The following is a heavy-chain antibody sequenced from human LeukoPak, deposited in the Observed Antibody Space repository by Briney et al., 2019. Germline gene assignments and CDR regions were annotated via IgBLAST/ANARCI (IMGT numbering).Heavy chain of an antibody. D-gene: IGHD6-19*01. CDR3: AVGYSSGWYLVPY. CDR2: IIPIFGTA. V-gene: IGHV1-69*13. Sequence: SVKVSCKASGYTFTSYGISWVRQAPGQGLEWMGGIIPIFGTANYAQKFQGRVTITADESTSTAYMELSSLRSGDAAVYYCAVGYSSGWYLVPYWGQGTLVTVSS. CDR1: GYTFTSYG. J-gene: IGHJ4*02.